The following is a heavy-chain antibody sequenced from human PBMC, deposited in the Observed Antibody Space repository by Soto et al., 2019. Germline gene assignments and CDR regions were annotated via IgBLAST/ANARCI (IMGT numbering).Heavy chain of an antibody. CDR1: GGSISSYY. D-gene: IGHD3-22*01. CDR2: IYYSGST. Sequence: PSETLSLTCTVSGGSISSYYWSWIRQPPGKGLEWIGYIYYSGSTNYNPSLKSRVTISVDTSKNQFSLKLSSVTAADTAVYYCARVSPGDYYDSSGRFDYWGQGTLVTVSS. J-gene: IGHJ4*02. CDR3: ARVSPGDYYDSSGRFDY. V-gene: IGHV4-59*01.